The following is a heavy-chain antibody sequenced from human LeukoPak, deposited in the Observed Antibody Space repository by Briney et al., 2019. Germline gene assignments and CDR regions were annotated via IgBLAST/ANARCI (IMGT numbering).Heavy chain of an antibody. CDR2: IIPIFGIA. V-gene: IGHV1-69*04. CDR3: ASSYGSGSSTYYYYGLDV. Sequence: ASVKVSCKASGGTFSSYAIGWVRQAPGQGLEWMGRIIPIFGIANYAQKFQGRVTITADKSTSIAYMELSSRRSEDTAVYYCASSYGSGSSTYYYYGLDVWGQGTTVTVSS. D-gene: IGHD3-10*01. CDR1: GGTFSSYA. J-gene: IGHJ6*02.